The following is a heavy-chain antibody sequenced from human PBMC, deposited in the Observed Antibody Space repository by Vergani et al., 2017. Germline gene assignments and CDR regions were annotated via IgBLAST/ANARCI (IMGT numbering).Heavy chain of an antibody. CDR3: ATDASGGIRLRYFDL. CDR1: GYTFTSYY. CDR2: INPSGGST. J-gene: IGHJ2*01. Sequence: QVQLVQSGAEVKKPGASVKVSCKASGYTFTSYYMHWVRQAPGQGLEWMGIINPSGGSTSYAQKFQGRVTMTRDTSTSTVYMELSSLRSEDTAVYYCATDASGGIRLRYFDLWGRGTLVTVSS. V-gene: IGHV1-46*01. D-gene: IGHD3-16*01.